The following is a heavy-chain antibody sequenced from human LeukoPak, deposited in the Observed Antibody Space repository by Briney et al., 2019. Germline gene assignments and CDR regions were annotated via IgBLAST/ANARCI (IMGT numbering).Heavy chain of an antibody. Sequence: GGSLRLSCAASGFTFSSYSMNWVRQAPGKGLEWVSYISSSSSTIYYADSVKGRFTISRDNAKNSLYLQMNSLRDEDTAVYYCAKEPYDSSGYYYVNWGQGTLVTVSS. CDR2: ISSSSSTI. CDR1: GFTFSSYS. V-gene: IGHV3-48*02. CDR3: AKEPYDSSGYYYVN. J-gene: IGHJ4*02. D-gene: IGHD3-22*01.